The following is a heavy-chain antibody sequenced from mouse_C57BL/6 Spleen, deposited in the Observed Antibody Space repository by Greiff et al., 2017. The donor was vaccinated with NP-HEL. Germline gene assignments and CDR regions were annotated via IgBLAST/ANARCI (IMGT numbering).Heavy chain of an antibody. CDR1: GYTFTSYT. V-gene: IGHV1-4*01. D-gene: IGHD2-2*01. CDR2: INPSSGYT. Sequence: VQLQQSGAELARPGASVKMSCKASGYTFTSYTMHWVKQRPGQGLEWIGYINPSSGYTKYNQKFKDKATLTADKSSSTAYMQLSSLTSEDSAVYYCARSTMVTTGDYWGQGTTLTVSS. CDR3: ARSTMVTTGDY. J-gene: IGHJ2*01.